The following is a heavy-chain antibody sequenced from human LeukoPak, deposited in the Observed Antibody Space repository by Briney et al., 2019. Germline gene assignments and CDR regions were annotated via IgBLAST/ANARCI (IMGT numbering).Heavy chain of an antibody. J-gene: IGHJ4*02. CDR2: INHSGST. D-gene: IGHD5-12*01. CDR3: ARLVDIVGAAAAGLDY. CDR1: GFTVSSNY. Sequence: GSLRLSCAASGFTVSSNYMSWIRQPPGKGLEWIGEINHSGSTNYNPSLKSRVTISVDTSKNQFSLKLSSVTAADTAVYYCARLVDIVGAAAAGLDYWGQGTLVTVSS. V-gene: IGHV4-34*01.